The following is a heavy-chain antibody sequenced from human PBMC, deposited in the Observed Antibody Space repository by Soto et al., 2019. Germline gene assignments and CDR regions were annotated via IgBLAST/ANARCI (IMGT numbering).Heavy chain of an antibody. D-gene: IGHD7-27*01. CDR3: ARGWGRIFDY. V-gene: IGHV4-34*01. Sequence: QVQLQQWGAGLLKPSETLSLTCAVYGRSFSGYYWNWIRQPPGKGLEWIGEINHSGSTNYNPSLKMRVTISVDTSKNQLSLKLSSVTAADTAVYYCARGWGRIFDYWGQGTLVTVSS. J-gene: IGHJ4*02. CDR1: GRSFSGYY. CDR2: INHSGST.